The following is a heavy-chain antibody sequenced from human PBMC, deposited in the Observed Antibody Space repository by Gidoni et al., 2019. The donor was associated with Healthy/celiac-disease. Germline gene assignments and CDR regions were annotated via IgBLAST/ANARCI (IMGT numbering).Heavy chain of an antibody. CDR2: INPNSGGT. V-gene: IGHV1-2*02. J-gene: IGHJ4*02. CDR3: ARGLLWFGELLEH. Sequence: QLQLAQAGAEVKKPGASVKVSCKAAGYTFTGYYMHWVRQAPGQGLEWMGWINPNSGGTNYAQKFQGRVTMTRDTSISTAYMELSRLRSDDTAVYYCARGLLWFGELLEHWGQGTLVTVSS. CDR1: GYTFTGYY. D-gene: IGHD3-10*01.